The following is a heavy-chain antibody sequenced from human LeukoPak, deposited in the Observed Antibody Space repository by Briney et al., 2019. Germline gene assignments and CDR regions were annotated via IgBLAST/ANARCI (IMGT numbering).Heavy chain of an antibody. CDR3: ARDRITMVRGVSLGAFDI. D-gene: IGHD3-10*01. Sequence: SVKVSCKASGGTFNTYTISWVRQAPGQGLEWMGGIIPTFGTANYAQKFQGRVTITADKSTSTAYMELSSLRSEDTAVYYCARDRITMVRGVSLGAFDIWGQGTMVTVSS. J-gene: IGHJ3*02. CDR2: IIPTFGTA. CDR1: GGTFNTYT. V-gene: IGHV1-69*06.